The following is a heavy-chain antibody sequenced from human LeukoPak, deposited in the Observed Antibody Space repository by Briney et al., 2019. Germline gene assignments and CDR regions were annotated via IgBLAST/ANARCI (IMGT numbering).Heavy chain of an antibody. Sequence: GGSLRLSCAASGFTFSNFWMSWVRQAPGKGLEWVANIKQDASEKYYVDSVKGRFSISRDNAKNSLCLQMNSLRAGDTAVYYCAKESVRGVAPFDYWGQGTLVTVSS. D-gene: IGHD3-10*01. CDR3: AKESVRGVAPFDY. V-gene: IGHV3-7*03. CDR2: IKQDASEK. CDR1: GFTFSNFW. J-gene: IGHJ4*02.